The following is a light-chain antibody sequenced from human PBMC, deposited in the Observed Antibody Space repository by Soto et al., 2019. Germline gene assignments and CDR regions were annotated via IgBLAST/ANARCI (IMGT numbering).Light chain of an antibody. CDR1: QSVSSN. CDR3: QHYVTSSIT. J-gene: IGKJ5*01. CDR2: AAS. V-gene: IGKV3-11*01. Sequence: EIVLTQSPATLSLSPGERATLSCRASQSVSSNLAWYQQKPGQAPRLLIYAASTRATGIPARFSGGGSGTHFTLTISRLEPEDFAVYYCQHYVTSSITFGQGTRLEIK.